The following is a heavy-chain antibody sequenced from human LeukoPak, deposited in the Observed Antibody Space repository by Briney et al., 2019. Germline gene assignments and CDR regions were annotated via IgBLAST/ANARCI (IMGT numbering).Heavy chain of an antibody. D-gene: IGHD2-15*01. CDR2: IKQDGSEK. V-gene: IGHV3-7*03. CDR3: AIPDLGYCSGGSCYGEYFQH. CDR1: GFTFSSYW. Sequence: GGSLRLSCAASGFTFSSYWMSWVRQDPGKGLEWVANIKQDGSEKYYVDSVKGRFTISRDNAKNSLYLQMNSLRAEDTAVYYCAIPDLGYCSGGSCYGEYFQHWGQGTLVTVSS. J-gene: IGHJ1*01.